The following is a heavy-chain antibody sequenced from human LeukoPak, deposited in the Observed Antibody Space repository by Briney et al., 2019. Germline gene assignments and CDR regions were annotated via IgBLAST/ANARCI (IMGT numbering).Heavy chain of an antibody. Sequence: GGSLRLSCAASGFTFSNHWMSWVRQAPGKGLEWVSAISGSGGSTFYAGSVKGRFTISRDNSKNTLYLQMNSLRAEDTAVYYCAKANTTVITTDYWGQGTLVTVSS. V-gene: IGHV3-23*01. D-gene: IGHD4-23*01. CDR3: AKANTTVITTDY. J-gene: IGHJ4*02. CDR1: GFTFSNHW. CDR2: ISGSGGST.